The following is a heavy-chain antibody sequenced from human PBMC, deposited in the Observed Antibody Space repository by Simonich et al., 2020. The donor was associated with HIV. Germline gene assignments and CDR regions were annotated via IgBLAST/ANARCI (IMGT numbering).Heavy chain of an antibody. J-gene: IGHJ4*02. CDR2: INHSGST. CDR3: ARRHPTTVTTPYFDY. CDR1: GGSFSGYY. D-gene: IGHD4-17*01. Sequence: QVQLQQWGAGLLKPSETLSLTCAVYGGSFSGYYWSWTRQPPGTGLEWIGEINHSGSTNYNPSLKSRVTISVDTSKNQFSLKLSSVTAADTAVYYCARRHPTTVTTPYFDYWGQGTLVTVSS. V-gene: IGHV4-34*01.